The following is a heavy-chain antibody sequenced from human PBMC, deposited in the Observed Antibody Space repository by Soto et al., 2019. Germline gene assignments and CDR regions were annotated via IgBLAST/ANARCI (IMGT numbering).Heavy chain of an antibody. CDR2: ISGSGGST. V-gene: IGHV3-23*01. Sequence: GGSLRLSCAASGFTFSSYAMSWVRQAPGKGLEWVSAISGSGGSTYYADSVKGRFTISRDNSRNTLYPQMNSLRAEDTAVYYCAKVRKTAKVGTGMDVWGQGTTVTVSS. D-gene: IGHD5-12*01. CDR3: AKVRKTAKVGTGMDV. J-gene: IGHJ6*02. CDR1: GFTFSSYA.